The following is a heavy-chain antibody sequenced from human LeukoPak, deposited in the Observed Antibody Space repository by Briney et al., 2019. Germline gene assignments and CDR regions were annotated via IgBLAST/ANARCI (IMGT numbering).Heavy chain of an antibody. D-gene: IGHD6-13*01. CDR1: GFTFSSYG. V-gene: IGHV3-30*02. J-gene: IGHJ4*02. Sequence: PVGSLRLSCAASGFTFSSYGMHWVRQAPGKGLEWVAFIRYDGSNKYYADSVKGRFTISRDNSKNTLYLQMNSLRAEDTAVYYCAKAAAGHPYYFDYWGQGTLVTVSS. CDR3: AKAAAGHPYYFDY. CDR2: IRYDGSNK.